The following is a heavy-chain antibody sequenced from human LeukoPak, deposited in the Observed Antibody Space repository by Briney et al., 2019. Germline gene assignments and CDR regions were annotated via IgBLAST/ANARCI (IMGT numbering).Heavy chain of an antibody. CDR3: AKDEREDYYDSSGYIDY. J-gene: IGHJ4*02. V-gene: IGHV3-9*03. D-gene: IGHD3-22*01. CDR1: GFTFDDYA. CDR2: ISWNSGSI. Sequence: HPGRSLRLSCPASGFTFDDYAMHWVRQAPGKGLEWVSGISWNSGSIGYADSVKGRFTISRDNAKNSLYLQMNSLRAVDMALYYCAKDEREDYYDSSGYIDYWGQGTLVTVSS.